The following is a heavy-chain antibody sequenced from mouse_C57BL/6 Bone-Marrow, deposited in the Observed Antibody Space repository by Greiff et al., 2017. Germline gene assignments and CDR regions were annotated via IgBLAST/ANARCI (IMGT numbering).Heavy chain of an antibody. CDR2: IDPEDGET. V-gene: IGHV14-2*01. CDR3: ATPNYGSSYGDRYFDV. Sequence: VHVKQSGAELVKPGASLKLSCTASGFNIKDYYMHWVKQRTEQGLEWIGRIDPEDGETNYAPKFQGKSTITADTSSNTAYLQLSSLTSEDTAVYYGATPNYGSSYGDRYFDVWGTGTTVTVSS. CDR1: GFNIKDYY. D-gene: IGHD1-1*01. J-gene: IGHJ1*03.